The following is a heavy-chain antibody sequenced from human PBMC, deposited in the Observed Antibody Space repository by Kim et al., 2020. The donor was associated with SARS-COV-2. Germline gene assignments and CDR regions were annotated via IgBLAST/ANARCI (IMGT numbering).Heavy chain of an antibody. D-gene: IGHD3-10*01. CDR3: AKGEASNTMIRGVITHLDY. CDR1: GFTFSSHA. Sequence: GGSLRLSCAASGFTFSSHAMSWVRQAPGKGLEWVSGISGSGDYTYYADSVKGRFTISRDNSKNTLYLQMNSLRAEDTAVYYCAKGEASNTMIRGVITHLDYWGQGTLVTVSS. J-gene: IGHJ4*02. CDR2: ISGSGDYT. V-gene: IGHV3-23*01.